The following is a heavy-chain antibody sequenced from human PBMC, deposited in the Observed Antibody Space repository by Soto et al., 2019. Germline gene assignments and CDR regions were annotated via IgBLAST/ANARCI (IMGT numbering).Heavy chain of an antibody. D-gene: IGHD2-2*01. CDR3: AREYIVVVPAAIGGQLDYFDY. CDR1: GGSISSGGYY. J-gene: IGHJ4*02. Sequence: QVQLQESGPGLVKPSQTLSLTCTVSGGSISSGGYYWSWIRQHPGKGLEWIGYIYYSGSTYYNPSLKSRVTISVDTSKNQFSLKLSSVTAADTAVYYCAREYIVVVPAAIGGQLDYFDYWGQGTLVTVSS. CDR2: IYYSGST. V-gene: IGHV4-31*03.